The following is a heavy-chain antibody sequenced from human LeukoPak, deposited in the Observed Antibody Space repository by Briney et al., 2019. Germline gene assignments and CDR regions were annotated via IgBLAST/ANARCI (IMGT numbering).Heavy chain of an antibody. V-gene: IGHV3-23*01. J-gene: IGHJ4*02. CDR2: ISGRGGRT. D-gene: IGHD6-6*01. CDR1: GFPFSSYA. Sequence: GGSLRLSCAASGFPFSSYAMSWVRQAPGKGLEWVSVISGRGGRTNYADSVKGRFTISRDNSKNTLYLQMNSLRAEDTAVYYCAKEGGIAARPVDYWGQGTLVTVSS. CDR3: AKEGGIAARPVDY.